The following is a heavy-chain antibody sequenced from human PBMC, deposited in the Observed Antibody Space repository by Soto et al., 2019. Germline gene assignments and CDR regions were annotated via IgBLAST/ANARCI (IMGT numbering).Heavy chain of an antibody. D-gene: IGHD6-13*01. CDR2: IIPMFDIA. J-gene: IGHJ3*02. Sequence: QVQLVQSGVEVKKPGSSVKVSCKASGGTFRTYTMFWVRQAPGQGLEWMGWIIPMFDIAHYAKKIQGRVTFTADNSAGPVCTEMISLTSDDTAIYFYALGSWSAEVSHIWGQGKLLTVSS. CDR1: GGTFRTYT. V-gene: IGHV1-69*02. CDR3: ALGSWSAEVSHI.